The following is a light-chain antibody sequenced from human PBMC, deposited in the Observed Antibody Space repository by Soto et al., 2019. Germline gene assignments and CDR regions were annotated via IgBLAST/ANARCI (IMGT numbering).Light chain of an antibody. Sequence: DIQMTQSPSSLSASVGDRVTITCQASQDISNYINWYQQKEGNAPNLLIYDASTLHSGVPPRFSASGSGTHFTFIISSLQPEDIGTYYCQQDDNLPVTFGGGTKVEIK. J-gene: IGKJ4*01. CDR1: QDISNY. CDR3: QQDDNLPVT. CDR2: DAS. V-gene: IGKV1-33*01.